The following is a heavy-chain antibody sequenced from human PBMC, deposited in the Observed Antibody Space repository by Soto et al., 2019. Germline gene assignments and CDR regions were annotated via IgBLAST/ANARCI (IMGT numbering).Heavy chain of an antibody. CDR1: GGTFSSYA. Sequence: VKVSCKASGGTFSSYAISWVRQAPGQGLEWMGGIIPIFGTANYAQKFQGRVTITADESTSTAYMELSSLRSEDTAVYYCARLSGYSYGPYYYYYGMDVWGQGTTVTVSS. J-gene: IGHJ6*02. V-gene: IGHV1-69*01. CDR2: IIPIFGTA. CDR3: ARLSGYSYGPYYYYYGMDV. D-gene: IGHD5-18*01.